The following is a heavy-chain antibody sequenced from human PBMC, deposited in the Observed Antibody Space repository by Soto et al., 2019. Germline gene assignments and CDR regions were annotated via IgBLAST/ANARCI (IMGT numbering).Heavy chain of an antibody. CDR3: ARKADRYEAFDI. V-gene: IGHV3-13*01. Sequence: PGGSLRLSCAASGFTFSSYDMHWVRQATGKGLEWVSAIGTAGDTYYPGSVKGRFTISRENAKNSLYLQMNSLRAGDTAVYYCARKADRYEAFDIWGQRTMVTVSS. D-gene: IGHD2-15*01. J-gene: IGHJ3*02. CDR2: IGTAGDT. CDR1: GFTFSSYD.